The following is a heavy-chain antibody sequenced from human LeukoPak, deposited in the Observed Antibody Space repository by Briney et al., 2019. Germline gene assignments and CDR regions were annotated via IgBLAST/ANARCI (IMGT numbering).Heavy chain of an antibody. CDR2: INHSGST. Sequence: SETLSLTCAVYGGSFSGYYWSWIRQPPGKGLEWIEEINHSGSTNYNPSLKSRVTISVDTSKNQFSLKLSSVTAADTAVYYCARGKLDYGDYGVDWFDPWGQGTLVTVSS. D-gene: IGHD4-17*01. CDR3: ARGKLDYGDYGVDWFDP. J-gene: IGHJ5*02. V-gene: IGHV4-34*01. CDR1: GGSFSGYY.